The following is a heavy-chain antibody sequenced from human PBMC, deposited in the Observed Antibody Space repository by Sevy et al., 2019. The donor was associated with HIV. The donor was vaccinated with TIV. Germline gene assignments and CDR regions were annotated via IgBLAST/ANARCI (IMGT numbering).Heavy chain of an antibody. CDR1: GFTFSSYA. CDR2: ISHSGDST. V-gene: IGHV3-23*01. Sequence: GGSLRLSCTSSGFTFSSYAMNWVRQAPGKGLEWVSTISHSGDSTYYADSVKGRFTISRDNSGNTLYLQMNSLRAEDTALYYFAGRKVGDFWSGSIRGPWAGGPLFDYWGQGTLVTVSS. J-gene: IGHJ4*02. D-gene: IGHD3-3*01. CDR3: AGRKVGDFWSGSIRGPWAGGPLFDY.